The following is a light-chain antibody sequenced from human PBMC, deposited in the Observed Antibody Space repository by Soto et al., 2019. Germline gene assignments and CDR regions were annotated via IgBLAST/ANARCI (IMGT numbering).Light chain of an antibody. Sequence: QSALTQPASVSGSPGQAITISCTGTRSDVGGYNYVSWYQHHPGKAPKLMIYDVTNRPSGVSNRFSGSKSGNTASLTISGLQAEDEADYYCLSYTTASTLHVFGTGTQLTVL. J-gene: IGLJ1*01. V-gene: IGLV2-14*03. CDR1: RSDVGGYNY. CDR2: DVT. CDR3: LSYTTASTLHV.